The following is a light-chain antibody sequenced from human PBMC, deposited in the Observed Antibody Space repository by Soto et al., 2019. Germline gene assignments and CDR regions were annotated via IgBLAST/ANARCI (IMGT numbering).Light chain of an antibody. CDR2: MAS. CDR3: QQYNSLSSVS. J-gene: IGKJ4*01. CDR1: QSITNW. Sequence: DIQLTQSPSTLSASVGDRVTITCRASQSITNWLAWYQQKPGKAPKVLIHMASSLKSGVPSRFRGSGSGTEFTLTITSLQPDDSAAYYCQQYNSLSSVSFGGGTKVEI. V-gene: IGKV1-5*03.